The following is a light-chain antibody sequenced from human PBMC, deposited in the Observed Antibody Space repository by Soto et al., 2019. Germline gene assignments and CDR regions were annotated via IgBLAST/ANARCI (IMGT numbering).Light chain of an antibody. CDR2: GPS. Sequence: EIVLTQSPGTLSLSPGERATLSCRASQSVTSNYLAWYQQKPGQAPRLLIYGPSSRATGIPDRFSGSGSGTDFTLTINRLEPEDFAVYYCQQYASRPWTFGQGTKVDIK. CDR3: QQYASRPWT. J-gene: IGKJ1*01. V-gene: IGKV3-20*01. CDR1: QSVTSNY.